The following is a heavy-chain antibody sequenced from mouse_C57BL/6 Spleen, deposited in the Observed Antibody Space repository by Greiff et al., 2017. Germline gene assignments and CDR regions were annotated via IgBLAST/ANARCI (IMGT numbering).Heavy chain of an antibody. J-gene: IGHJ2*01. Sequence: QVHVKQPGTELVKPGASVKLSCKASGYTFTSYWMHWVKQRPGQGLEWIGNINPSNGGTNYNEKFKSKATLTVDKSSSTAYMQLSSLTSEDSAVCYCARYGNYYYDYWGQGTTLTVSS. D-gene: IGHD2-1*01. CDR2: INPSNGGT. CDR3: ARYGNYYYDY. CDR1: GYTFTSYW. V-gene: IGHV1-53*01.